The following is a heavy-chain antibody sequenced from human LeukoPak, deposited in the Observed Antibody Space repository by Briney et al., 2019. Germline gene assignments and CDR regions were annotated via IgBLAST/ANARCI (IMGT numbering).Heavy chain of an antibody. D-gene: IGHD2-2*01. CDR1: GGSISSYY. V-gene: IGHV4-4*07. J-gene: IGHJ2*01. CDR2: IYTSGST. Sequence: PSETLSLTCTVSGGSISSYYWSWIRQPAGKGLEWIGRIYTSGSTNYNPSLKSRVTMSVDTSKNQFSLKLSSVTAADTAVYYCARDRGYCSSTSCDYWYFDLWGRGTLVTVSS. CDR3: ARDRGYCSSTSCDYWYFDL.